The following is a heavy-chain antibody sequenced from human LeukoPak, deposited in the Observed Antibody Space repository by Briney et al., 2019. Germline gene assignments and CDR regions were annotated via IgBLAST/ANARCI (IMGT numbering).Heavy chain of an antibody. CDR3: ATTYGSGTYYQYCFDY. Sequence: PGGSLRLSCAASGFTFSDYYMDWVRQAPGKGLEWVGRAKNKADSYTTEYAASVKGRFTISRDDSKNSLYLQMNSLKTEDTAVYYCATTYGSGTYYQYCFDYWGQGTLVTVSS. J-gene: IGHJ4*02. V-gene: IGHV3-72*01. CDR1: GFTFSDYY. CDR2: AKNKADSYTT. D-gene: IGHD3-10*01.